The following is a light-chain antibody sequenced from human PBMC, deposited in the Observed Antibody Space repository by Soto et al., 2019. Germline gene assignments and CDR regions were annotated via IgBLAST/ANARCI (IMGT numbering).Light chain of an antibody. V-gene: IGKV1-5*01. J-gene: IGKJ2*01. CDR2: DAS. CDR3: QHCDSHVYT. CDR1: QSTARW. Sequence: DIQMTQSPSTLSASVGDRVTITCRASQSTARWVAWYQHKPGKAPKLLIYDASSLESGVPSRFSGSVSGTEFTLTSSGLQPDDFATYYCQHCDSHVYTFGQGTKLEI.